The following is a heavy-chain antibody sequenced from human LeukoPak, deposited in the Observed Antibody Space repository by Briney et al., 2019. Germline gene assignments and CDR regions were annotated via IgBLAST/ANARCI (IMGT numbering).Heavy chain of an antibody. Sequence: SETLSLTCAVYGGSFSGYYWSWIRQPPGKGLEWIGEINHSGSTNYNPSLKSRVTISVDTSKNQFSLKLSSVTAADTAVYSCARGLASRDSIPEYFQHWGQGTLVTVSS. J-gene: IGHJ1*01. V-gene: IGHV4-34*01. D-gene: IGHD3-22*01. CDR3: ARGLASRDSIPEYFQH. CDR1: GGSFSGYY. CDR2: INHSGST.